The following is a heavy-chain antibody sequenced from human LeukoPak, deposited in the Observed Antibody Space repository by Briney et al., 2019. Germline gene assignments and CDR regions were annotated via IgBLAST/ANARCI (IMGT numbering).Heavy chain of an antibody. CDR2: IYAGGST. CDR1: GGSISGGTYY. D-gene: IGHD3-3*01. V-gene: IGHV4-61*02. CDR3: ARSRFLEYAFDI. Sequence: SQTLSLTCTVSGGSISGGTYYWSWIRQPAGKGLEWIGRIYAGGSTNYNPSLKSRVTMSLDPSKNQFSLKLSSVTAADTAVYYCARSRFLEYAFDIWGQGTMFTVSS. J-gene: IGHJ3*02.